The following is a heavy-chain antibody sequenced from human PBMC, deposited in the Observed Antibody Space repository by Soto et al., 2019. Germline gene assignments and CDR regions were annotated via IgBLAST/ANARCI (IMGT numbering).Heavy chain of an antibody. CDR1: GGSISSYY. CDR2: IYYSGST. J-gene: IGHJ6*02. CDR3: ARGGDGYLPYYYGMDV. D-gene: IGHD5-12*01. Sequence: SETLSLTCTVSGGSISSYYWSWIRQPPGKGLEWIGCIYYSGSTNYNPSLKSRVTISVDTSKNQFSLKLSSVTAADTAVYYCARGGDGYLPYYYGMDVWGQGTTVTVSS. V-gene: IGHV4-59*01.